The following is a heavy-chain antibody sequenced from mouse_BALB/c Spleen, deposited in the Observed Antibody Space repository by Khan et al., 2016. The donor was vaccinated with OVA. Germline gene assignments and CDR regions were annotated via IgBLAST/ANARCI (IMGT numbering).Heavy chain of an antibody. CDR1: GFTFSSFG. Sequence: EVELVESGGGLVQPGGSRRLSCAASGFTFSSFGMHWVRQAPEKGLEWVAYISFGSATIYYADTVQGRFTISRDNPKNTLFLQMTSLRSEDTAIYYCARSKITTWYFDVWGTGTTVTVSS. J-gene: IGHJ1*03. CDR2: ISFGSATI. CDR3: ARSKITTWYFDV. D-gene: IGHD2-4*01. V-gene: IGHV5-17*02.